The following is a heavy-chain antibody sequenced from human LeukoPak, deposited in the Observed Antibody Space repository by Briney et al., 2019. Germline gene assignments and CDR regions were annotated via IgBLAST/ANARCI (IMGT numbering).Heavy chain of an antibody. D-gene: IGHD1-1*01. Sequence: PGRSLRLSCAASGFTFDDYAMHWVRLPPGKGLEWVSAISWNSYNIDYADSVKGRFTISRDNAKNSLYLQMNSLRPEDTALYYCAKGVNVRSWFESWGQGTLVTVSS. CDR2: ISWNSYNI. J-gene: IGHJ5*01. CDR1: GFTFDDYA. CDR3: AKGVNVRSWFES. V-gene: IGHV3-9*01.